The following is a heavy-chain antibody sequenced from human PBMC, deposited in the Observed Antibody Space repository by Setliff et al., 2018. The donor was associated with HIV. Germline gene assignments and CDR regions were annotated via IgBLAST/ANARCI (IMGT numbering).Heavy chain of an antibody. CDR3: ARDRRGYYYGSGSCYMDV. Sequence: SETLSLTCTVSGGSISSYYWSWIRQPPGKGLEWIGYIYYSGSTNYNPSLKSRVTIPGDTSKNQFSLKLSSVTAADTAVYYCARDRRGYYYGSGSCYMDVWGTGTTVTVSS. CDR1: GGSISSYY. V-gene: IGHV4-59*12. J-gene: IGHJ6*03. D-gene: IGHD3-10*01. CDR2: IYYSGST.